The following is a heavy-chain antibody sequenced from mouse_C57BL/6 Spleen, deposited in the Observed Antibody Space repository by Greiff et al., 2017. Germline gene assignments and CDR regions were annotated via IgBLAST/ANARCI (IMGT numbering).Heavy chain of an antibody. CDR2: ISSGSSTI. Sequence: EVQLVESGGGLVKPGGSLKLSCAASGFTFSDYGMHWVRQAPEKGLEWVAYISSGSSTIYYADTVKGRFTISRDNAKNTLFLQMTSLRSEDTAMYYCARGYYCGSSYSYWGQGTLVTVSA. CDR1: GFTFSDYG. CDR3: ARGYYCGSSYSY. D-gene: IGHD1-1*01. V-gene: IGHV5-17*01. J-gene: IGHJ3*01.